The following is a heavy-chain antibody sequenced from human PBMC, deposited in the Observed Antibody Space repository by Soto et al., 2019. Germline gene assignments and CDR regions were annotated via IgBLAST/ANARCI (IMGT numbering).Heavy chain of an antibody. Sequence: GESLKISCNGSGYSFTSYWFGWVRQVPGKGLEWMGIIYPGDSDTRYSPSFQGQVTIPADKSISTAYLQWSSLKASDPAMYYCARSGSGSSYGCDAFDIWGQGTMVTVSS. CDR3: ARSGSGSSYGCDAFDI. D-gene: IGHD5-18*01. CDR2: IYPGDSDT. J-gene: IGHJ3*02. CDR1: GYSFTSYW. V-gene: IGHV5-51*01.